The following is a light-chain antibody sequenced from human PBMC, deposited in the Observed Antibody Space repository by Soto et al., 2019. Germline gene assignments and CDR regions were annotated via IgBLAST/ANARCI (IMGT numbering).Light chain of an antibody. CDR3: QQCNNWPST. CDR1: QSISSY. J-gene: IGKJ5*01. Sequence: DIQMTQSPSSLSASVGDRVTITCRASQSISSYLNWYQQKPGKAPKLLIYAASSLQSGVPSRFSGSGSGTEFTLTISSLQSEDFAVYYCQQCNNWPSTFGQGTRLEIK. CDR2: AAS. V-gene: IGKV1-39*01.